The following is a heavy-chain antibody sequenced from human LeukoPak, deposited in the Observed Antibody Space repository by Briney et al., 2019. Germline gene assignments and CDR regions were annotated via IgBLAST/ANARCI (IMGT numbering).Heavy chain of an antibody. CDR2: MNPNSGNT. CDR3: ARSGNYYDSSWLDP. V-gene: IGHV1-8*01. Sequence: GASVKVSCKASGYTFTSYDINWVRQATGQGLEWMGWMNPNSGNTGYAQKFQGRVTMTRNTSISSAYMELSSLRSEDTAVYYCARSGNYYDSSWLDPWGQGTLVTVSS. D-gene: IGHD3-22*01. J-gene: IGHJ5*02. CDR1: GYTFTSYD.